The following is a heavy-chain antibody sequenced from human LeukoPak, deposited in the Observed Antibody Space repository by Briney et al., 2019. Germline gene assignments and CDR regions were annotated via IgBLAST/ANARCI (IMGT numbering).Heavy chain of an antibody. D-gene: IGHD3-22*01. Sequence: SETLSLTCTVSGGSISSYYWNWIRQPPGKGLEWIGYIYYSGSTNYSPSLKSRVTISVDTSKNQFSLKLSSVTAADTAVYYCARGADSSGYYSILYFDYWGQGTLVTLSS. J-gene: IGHJ4*02. CDR2: IYYSGST. V-gene: IGHV4-59*01. CDR1: GGSISSYY. CDR3: ARGADSSGYYSILYFDY.